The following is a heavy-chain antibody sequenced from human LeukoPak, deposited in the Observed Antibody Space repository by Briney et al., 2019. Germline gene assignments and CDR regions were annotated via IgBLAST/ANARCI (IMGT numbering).Heavy chain of an antibody. V-gene: IGHV4-59*01. CDR2: IYYSGST. J-gene: IGHJ6*03. CDR1: GGSISSYY. CDR3: ARDTVTTYYYYMTS. D-gene: IGHD4-11*01. Sequence: SETLSLTCTVSGGSISSYYWSWIRQPPGKGLEWIGYIYYSGSTNYNPSLKSRVTISVDTSKNQFSLKLSSVTAADTAVYYCARDTVTTYYYYMTSGAKGPRSPSP.